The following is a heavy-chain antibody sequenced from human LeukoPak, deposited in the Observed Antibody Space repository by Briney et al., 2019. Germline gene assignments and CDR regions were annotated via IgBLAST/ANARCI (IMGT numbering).Heavy chain of an antibody. CDR2: IKDDGSEK. Sequence: VQPGESLRLSCAASEFTFSTYWMSWVRQAPGKGLEWVANIKDDGSEKRYVGSVKGRFTISRDNAKNSLYLQMNSLRADDTAVYYCAREFNIAVAGIYTGFDIWGQGTMVTVSS. CDR3: AREFNIAVAGIYTGFDI. D-gene: IGHD6-19*01. CDR1: EFTFSTYW. V-gene: IGHV3-7*03. J-gene: IGHJ3*02.